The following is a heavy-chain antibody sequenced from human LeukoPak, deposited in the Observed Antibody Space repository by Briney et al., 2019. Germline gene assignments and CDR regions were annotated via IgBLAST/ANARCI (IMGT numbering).Heavy chain of an antibody. V-gene: IGHV3-11*01. CDR1: GFIFSEYY. D-gene: IGHD6-13*01. CDR2: IDNSGGTT. CDR3: AKDIVAAGLFFDY. J-gene: IGHJ4*02. Sequence: GGSLRLSCAASGFIFSEYYMGWIRQAPGKGLEWVSYIDNSGGTTYYADSVKGRFTISRDDAKNSLFLQMNSLRAEDTAVYCCAKDIVAAGLFFDYWGQGILVTVSS.